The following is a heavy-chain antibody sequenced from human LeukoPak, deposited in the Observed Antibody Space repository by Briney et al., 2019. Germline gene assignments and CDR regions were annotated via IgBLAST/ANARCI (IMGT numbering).Heavy chain of an antibody. CDR3: ARDSAGNDY. J-gene: IGHJ4*02. V-gene: IGHV3-7*01. D-gene: IGHD6-13*01. Sequence: AGGSLRLSCAASGFSFSSYSMVWVRQAPGKGLEWVANIKQDGSEKYYVDSVKGRFTISRDNAKNSLYLQMNSLRAEDTAMYYYARDSAGNDYWGQGTLVTVSS. CDR1: GFSFSSYS. CDR2: IKQDGSEK.